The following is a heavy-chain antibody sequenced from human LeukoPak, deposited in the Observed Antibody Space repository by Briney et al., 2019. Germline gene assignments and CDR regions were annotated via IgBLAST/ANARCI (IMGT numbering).Heavy chain of an antibody. J-gene: IGHJ4*02. V-gene: IGHV3-21*01. Sequence: GGSLRLSCAASGFTFSDYTMNWVRQAPGKGLEWVSSIGSVTTYIYYADSVTGRFTISRDNAKNSLSLQMNSLRAEDTAVYYCVRAIAVAGPYYFDYRGQGTLVTVSS. CDR3: VRAIAVAGPYYFDY. CDR1: GFTFSDYT. D-gene: IGHD6-19*01. CDR2: IGSVTTYI.